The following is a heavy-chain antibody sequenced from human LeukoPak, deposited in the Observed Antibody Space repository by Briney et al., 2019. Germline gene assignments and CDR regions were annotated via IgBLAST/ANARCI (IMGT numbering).Heavy chain of an antibody. CDR3: ARDLGYGRGFDY. J-gene: IGHJ4*02. V-gene: IGHV4-59*12. CDR2: ISYSGST. D-gene: IGHD5-18*01. CDR1: GDSISSYY. Sequence: PSETLSLTCTVSGDSISSYYWSWIRQPPGKGLEWIGYISYSGSTTYNPSLKSRVTISVDTSKTQFSLKLSSVTAADTAVYYCARDLGYGRGFDYWGQGSLVTVSS.